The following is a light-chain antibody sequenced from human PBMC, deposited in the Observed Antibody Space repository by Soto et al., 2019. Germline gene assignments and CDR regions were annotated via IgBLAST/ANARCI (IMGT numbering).Light chain of an antibody. V-gene: IGLV2-23*01. CDR1: NGYVGTYRR. J-gene: IGLJ1*01. CDR3: CLYVGATTYV. Sequence: QSVLAQPASLSVSPGQSITISCTRANGYVGTYRRVSWYQQKPAKAINVVIYEGHKRPSGVPDRFSGSTSVNTASMTISGLQTDDEADYYCCLYVGATTYVLGTGNKVTVL. CDR2: EGH.